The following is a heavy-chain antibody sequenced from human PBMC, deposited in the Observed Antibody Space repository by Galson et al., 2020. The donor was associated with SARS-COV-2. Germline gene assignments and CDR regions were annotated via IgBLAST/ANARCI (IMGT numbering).Heavy chain of an antibody. CDR2: MNPNSGNT. Sequence: ASVKVSCKASGYTFTSYDINWVRQATGQGLEWMGWMNPNSGNTGYAQKFQGRVTMTRNTSISTAYMELSSLRSEDTAVYYCARGGGIIAVAGTYYYYGMDVWGQGTTVTVSS. CDR3: ARGGGIIAVAGTYYYYGMDV. V-gene: IGHV1-8*01. J-gene: IGHJ6*02. CDR1: GYTFTSYD. D-gene: IGHD6-19*01.